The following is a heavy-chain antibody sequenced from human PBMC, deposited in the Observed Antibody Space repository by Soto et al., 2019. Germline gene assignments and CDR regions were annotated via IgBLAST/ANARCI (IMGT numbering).Heavy chain of an antibody. CDR3: ARHRIGVLYYFDY. V-gene: IGHV4-59*08. J-gene: IGHJ4*02. Sequence: PSETLSLTCTVSGGPISSYYWSWIRQPPGKGLEWIGYIYYSGSTNYNPSLKSRVTISVDTSKNQFSLKLSSVTAADTAVYYCARHRIGVLYYFDYWGQGTLVTVSS. CDR1: GGPISSYY. D-gene: IGHD2-15*01. CDR2: IYYSGST.